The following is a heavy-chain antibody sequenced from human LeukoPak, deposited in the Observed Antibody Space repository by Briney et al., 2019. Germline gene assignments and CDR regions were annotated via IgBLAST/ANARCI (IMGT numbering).Heavy chain of an antibody. Sequence: GGSLRLSCAASGFTFSSYWMHWVRQAPGKGLVWVSRMNNDGTTTSYADSVKGRFIISRDNAKNTLYLQMNSLRAEDTAVYYCARELLPYYGDISGPQPYWGQGTLVTVSS. J-gene: IGHJ4*02. D-gene: IGHD3-22*01. CDR2: MNNDGTTT. CDR1: GFTFSSYW. V-gene: IGHV3-74*01. CDR3: ARELLPYYGDISGPQPY.